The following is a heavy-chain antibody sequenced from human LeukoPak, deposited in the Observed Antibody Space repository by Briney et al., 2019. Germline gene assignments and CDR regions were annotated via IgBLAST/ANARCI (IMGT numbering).Heavy chain of an antibody. CDR1: GFTFGDYA. CDR2: IRSKAYGGTT. V-gene: IGHV3-49*03. Sequence: PGGSLRLSCTASGFTFGDYAMSWFRQAPGKGLEWAGFIRSKAYGGTTEYAASVKGRFTISRDDSKSIAYLQMNSLKTEDTAVYYCTREGSSGYYYFDDYWGQGTLVTVSS. D-gene: IGHD3-22*01. CDR3: TREGSSGYYYFDDY. J-gene: IGHJ4*02.